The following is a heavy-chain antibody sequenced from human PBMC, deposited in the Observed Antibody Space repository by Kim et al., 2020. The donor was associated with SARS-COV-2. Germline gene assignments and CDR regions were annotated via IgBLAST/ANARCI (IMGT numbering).Heavy chain of an antibody. CDR3: ARGGGGIVATMESYFDY. D-gene: IGHD5-12*01. CDR1: GYTFTSYA. V-gene: IGHV7-4-1*02. J-gene: IGHJ4*02. Sequence: ASVKVSCKASGYTFTSYAMNWVRQAPGQGLEWMGWINTNTGNPTYAQGFTGRFVFSLDTSVSTAYLQISSLKAEDTAVYYCARGGGGIVATMESYFDYWGQGTLVTVSS. CDR2: INTNTGNP.